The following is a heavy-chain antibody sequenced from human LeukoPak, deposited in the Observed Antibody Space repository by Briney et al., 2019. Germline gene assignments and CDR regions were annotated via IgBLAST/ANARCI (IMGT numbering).Heavy chain of an antibody. CDR2: ISYDGSNK. J-gene: IGHJ4*02. CDR3: AKINYGSGSYSFDY. V-gene: IGHV3-30*18. CDR1: GFTFSSYG. D-gene: IGHD3-10*01. Sequence: GGSLRLSCAASGFTFSSYGMHWVRQAPGKGLEWVAVISYDGSNKYYADSVKGRFTISRDNSKNTLYLQMNGLRAEDTAVYYCAKINYGSGSYSFDYWGQGTLVTVSS.